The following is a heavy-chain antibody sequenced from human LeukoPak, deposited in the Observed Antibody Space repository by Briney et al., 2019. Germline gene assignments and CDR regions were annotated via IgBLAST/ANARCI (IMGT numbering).Heavy chain of an antibody. CDR3: VRDLRRGKRFDY. CDR2: INHSGST. D-gene: IGHD3-10*01. J-gene: IGHJ4*02. V-gene: IGHV4-34*01. CDR1: GGSFSGYY. Sequence: SETLSLTCAVCGGSFSGYYWSWIRQPPGKGLEWIGEINHSGSTNYNPSLKSRVTISVDTSKNQFSLKLSSVTAADTAVYYCVRDLRRGKRFDYWGQGTLVTVSS.